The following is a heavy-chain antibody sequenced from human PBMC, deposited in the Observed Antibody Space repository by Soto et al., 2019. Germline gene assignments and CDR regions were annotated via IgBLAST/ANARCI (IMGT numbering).Heavy chain of an antibody. V-gene: IGHV1-69*02. CDR2: IIPILGIA. CDR1: GGTFSSYT. J-gene: IGHJ3*02. CDR3: ARVLAYYYDSSGYYLDAFDI. Sequence: SVKVSCKASGGTFSSYTISWVRQAPGRGLEWMGRIIPILGIANYAQKFQGRVTITADKSTSTAYMELSSLRSEDTAVYYCARVLAYYYDSSGYYLDAFDIWGQGTMVTVSS. D-gene: IGHD3-22*01.